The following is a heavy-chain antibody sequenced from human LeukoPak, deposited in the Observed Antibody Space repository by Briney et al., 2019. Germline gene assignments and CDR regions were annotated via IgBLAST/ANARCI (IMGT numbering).Heavy chain of an antibody. D-gene: IGHD4-17*01. CDR2: ISPNSGGT. V-gene: IGHV1-2*02. J-gene: IGHJ5*02. CDR1: GYTFTGYY. Sequence: ASVKVFCKASGYTFTGYYMHWVRQAPGQGLEWMGWISPNSGGTNYAQKFQGRVTMTRDTSISTAYMELSRLRSDDTAVYYCARLYDYGDYRWFDPWGQGTLVTVSS. CDR3: ARLYDYGDYRWFDP.